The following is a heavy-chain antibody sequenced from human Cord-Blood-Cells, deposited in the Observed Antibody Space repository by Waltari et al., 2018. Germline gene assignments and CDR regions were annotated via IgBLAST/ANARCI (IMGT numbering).Heavy chain of an antibody. CDR1: GGSISSHY. Sequence: QVQLRESGPGLVKPSETLSLTCTVSGGSISSHYWSWIRQPPGKGLEWIGYIYYSGSTNYNPSLKSRVTISVDTSKNQFSLKLSSVTAADTAVYYCARGANDFWSGYYNYWGQGTLVTVSS. D-gene: IGHD3-3*01. CDR3: ARGANDFWSGYYNY. V-gene: IGHV4-59*11. CDR2: IYYSGST. J-gene: IGHJ4*02.